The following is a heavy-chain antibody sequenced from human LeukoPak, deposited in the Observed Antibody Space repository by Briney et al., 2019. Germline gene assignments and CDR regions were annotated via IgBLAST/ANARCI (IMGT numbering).Heavy chain of an antibody. Sequence: SETLSLTCAVYGGSFSGYYWSWIRQPPGKGLEWIGEINHSGSTNYNPSLKSRVTISVDTSKNQFSLKLSSVTAADTAVYYCAGDSSKTKFDPWGQGTLVTVSS. CDR1: GGSFSGYY. CDR2: INHSGST. CDR3: AGDSSKTKFDP. D-gene: IGHD1-1*01. J-gene: IGHJ5*02. V-gene: IGHV4-34*01.